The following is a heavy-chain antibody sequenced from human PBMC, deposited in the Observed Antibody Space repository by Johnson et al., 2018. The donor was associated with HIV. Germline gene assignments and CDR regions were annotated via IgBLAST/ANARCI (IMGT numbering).Heavy chain of an antibody. CDR1: GFTFSHYD. D-gene: IGHD6-19*01. V-gene: IGHV3-13*01. Sequence: EVQLLESGGGLVQPGGSLRLSCAASGFTFSHYDMHWVRQVTGKGLEWVSAIGTIAGDTFYSASVKGRFTISRENAKDSLYLQMNSLRAGDTAIYYCVRESLRRIPVPGPGDAAFDIWGLGTMVTVSS. J-gene: IGHJ3*02. CDR2: IGTIAGDT. CDR3: VRESLRRIPVPGPGDAAFDI.